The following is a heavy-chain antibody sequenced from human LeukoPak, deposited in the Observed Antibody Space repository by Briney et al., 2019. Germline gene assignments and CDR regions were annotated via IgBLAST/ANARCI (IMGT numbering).Heavy chain of an antibody. D-gene: IGHD3-3*01. J-gene: IGHJ4*02. Sequence: GGSLRLSCAASGFTFSSYWMSWVRQAPGKGPEWVAHIKQDASQEDHVDSVKGRFTISRDNAKNSLYLQMNSLRAEDTAVYYCARGVVYPTWSGPHWSDYWGQGTLVTVSS. CDR1: GFTFSSYW. V-gene: IGHV3-7*01. CDR3: ARGVVYPTWSGPHWSDY. CDR2: IKQDASQE.